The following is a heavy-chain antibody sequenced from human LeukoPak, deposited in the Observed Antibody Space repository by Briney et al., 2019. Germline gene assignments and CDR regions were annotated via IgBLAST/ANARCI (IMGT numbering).Heavy chain of an antibody. J-gene: IGHJ4*02. Sequence: SETLSLTCAVYGGSFSGYYWSWIRQPPGKGLEWIGEINYSRSTNYNPSLKSRVTISVDTSKNQFSLKLSSVTAADTAVYYCARGNYGSGSYYRQLGRLFDYWGQGTLVTVSS. CDR2: INYSRST. V-gene: IGHV4-34*01. D-gene: IGHD3-10*01. CDR1: GGSFSGYY. CDR3: ARGNYGSGSYYRQLGRLFDY.